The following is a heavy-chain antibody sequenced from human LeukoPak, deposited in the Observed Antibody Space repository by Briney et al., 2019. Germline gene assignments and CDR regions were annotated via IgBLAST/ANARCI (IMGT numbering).Heavy chain of an antibody. CDR3: ARGSGSSSWYPYYYYYMDV. CDR1: GFTFSSYW. J-gene: IGHJ6*03. CDR2: INSDGSST. Sequence: GGSLRLSCAASGFTFSSYWMHWVRQAPGKGLVWVSRINSDGSSTSYADSVKGRFTISRDNAKNTLYLQMNSLRAEDTAVYYCARGSGSSSWYPYYYYYMDVWGKGTTVTVSS. V-gene: IGHV3-74*01. D-gene: IGHD6-13*01.